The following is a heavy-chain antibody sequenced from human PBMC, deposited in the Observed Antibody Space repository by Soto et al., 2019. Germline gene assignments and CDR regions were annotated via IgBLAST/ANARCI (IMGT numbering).Heavy chain of an antibody. CDR2: IYYSGST. CDR3: ARGFGRIGCMDV. CDR1: GGSISSGGYY. D-gene: IGHD3-10*01. V-gene: IGHV4-31*03. J-gene: IGHJ6*02. Sequence: QVQLQESGPGLVKPSQTLSLTCTVSGGSISSGGYYWSWIRQHPGKGLEWIGYIYYSGSTYYNPSLKSRGTISVDSSKNQFSLKLSSVTAADTAVYYCARGFGRIGCMDVWGQGTTVTVSS.